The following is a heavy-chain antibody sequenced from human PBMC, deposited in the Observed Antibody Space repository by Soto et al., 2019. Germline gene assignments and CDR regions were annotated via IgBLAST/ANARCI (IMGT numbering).Heavy chain of an antibody. CDR2: FDPEDGET. CDR3: ATGIAVAGTDTGYYYYMDV. D-gene: IGHD6-19*01. V-gene: IGHV1-24*01. CDR1: GYTLTELS. J-gene: IGHJ6*03. Sequence: ASVKVSCKVSGYTLTELSMHWVRQAPGKGREGMGGFDPEDGETIYAQKFQGRVTMTEDTSTDTAYMELSSLRSEDTAVYYCATGIAVAGTDTGYYYYMDVWGKGTTVTVSS.